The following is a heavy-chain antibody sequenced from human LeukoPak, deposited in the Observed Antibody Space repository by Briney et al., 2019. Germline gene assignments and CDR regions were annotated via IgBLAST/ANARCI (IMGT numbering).Heavy chain of an antibody. CDR3: AKYGSGSYYYPTFDY. Sequence: GGSLRLSCAASGFTFSSYAMSWVRQAPGKGLERVSAISGSGGSTYYADSVKGRFTISRDNSKNTLYLQMNSLRAEDTAVYYCAKYGSGSYYYPTFDYWGQGTLVTVSS. J-gene: IGHJ4*02. CDR1: GFTFSSYA. D-gene: IGHD3-10*01. CDR2: ISGSGGST. V-gene: IGHV3-23*01.